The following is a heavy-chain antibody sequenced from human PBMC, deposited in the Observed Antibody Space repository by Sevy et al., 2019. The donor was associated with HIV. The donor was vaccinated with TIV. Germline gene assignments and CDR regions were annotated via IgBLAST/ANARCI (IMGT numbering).Heavy chain of an antibody. Sequence: GGSLRLSCTASGFTFSSYDMNWVRQAPGKGLEGVSKISSSGSSIYYAYSVKGRFTISRDNAKNSLNLQMNSLRAEDTAVYYCTRNGGAFDNGFDPWGQGTLVTVSS. V-gene: IGHV3-48*03. CDR2: ISSSGSSI. J-gene: IGHJ5*02. D-gene: IGHD2-8*01. CDR1: GFTFSSYD. CDR3: TRNGGAFDNGFDP.